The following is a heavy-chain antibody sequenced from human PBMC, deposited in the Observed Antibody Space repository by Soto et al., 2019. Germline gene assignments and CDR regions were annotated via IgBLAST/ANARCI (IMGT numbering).Heavy chain of an antibody. D-gene: IGHD6-19*01. V-gene: IGHV1-18*01. CDR2: ISAYNGNT. J-gene: IGHJ3*02. Sequence: GASVKVSCKASGYTFTSYGISWVRQAPGQGLEWMGWISAYNGNTNYAQKLQGRVTMTTDTSTSTAYMELRSLRSDDTAVYYCARGRAVVIKDGDAFDIWGQGTMVTVSS. CDR3: ARGRAVVIKDGDAFDI. CDR1: GYTFTSYG.